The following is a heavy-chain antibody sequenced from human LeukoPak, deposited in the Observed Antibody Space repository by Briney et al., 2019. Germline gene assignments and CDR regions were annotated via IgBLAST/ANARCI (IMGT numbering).Heavy chain of an antibody. Sequence: GGSLRLSCAASGFTFSSYSMNWARQAPGKGLEWVSSISRSSSYIYYADSLKGRFTITRDNAKISLYLQMNSLRAEDTAVYYCARAAQSRSTKDYYYMDVWGKGTTVTVSS. CDR3: ARAAQSRSTKDYYYMDV. D-gene: IGHD6-6*01. CDR2: ISRSSSYI. CDR1: GFTFSSYS. V-gene: IGHV3-21*01. J-gene: IGHJ6*03.